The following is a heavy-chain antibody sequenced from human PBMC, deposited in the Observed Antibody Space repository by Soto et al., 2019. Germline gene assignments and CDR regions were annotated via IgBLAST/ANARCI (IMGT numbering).Heavy chain of an antibody. Sequence: SETLSLTXTVSGGSISSSSYYWGWIRQPPGKGLEWIGSIYYSGSTYYNPSLKSRVTISVDTSKNQFSLKLSSVTAADTAVYYCARRSDGWSYFDYWGQGTLVTVSS. CDR3: ARRSDGWSYFDY. V-gene: IGHV4-39*01. CDR1: GGSISSSSYY. CDR2: IYYSGST. D-gene: IGHD2-15*01. J-gene: IGHJ4*02.